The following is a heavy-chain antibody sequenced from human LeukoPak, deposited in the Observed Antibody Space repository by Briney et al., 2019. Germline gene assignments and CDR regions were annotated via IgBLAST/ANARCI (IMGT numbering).Heavy chain of an antibody. V-gene: IGHV1-69*04. CDR2: IIPILGIA. D-gene: IGHD3-3*01. CDR1: GGTFSSYA. Sequence: SVKVSCKASGGTFSSYAISWVRQAPGQGLEWMGRIIPILGIANYAQKFQGRVTITADKSTSTAYMELSSLRSEDTAVYYCARASGRRMTFDYWGQGTLVTVSS. J-gene: IGHJ4*02. CDR3: ARASGRRMTFDY.